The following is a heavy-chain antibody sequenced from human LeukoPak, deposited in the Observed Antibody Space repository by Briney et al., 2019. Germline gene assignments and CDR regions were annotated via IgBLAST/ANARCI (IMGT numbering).Heavy chain of an antibody. CDR3: ARVSSNYGGDYYFDY. V-gene: IGHV4-4*07. CDR2: IYTSGST. Sequence: PSESLSLICTVSGGSISSYYWSWIRQPAGKGLEWIGRIYTSGSTNYNPSLKSRVTMSVDTSKNQFSLRLRSVTAADTAVYYCARVSSNYGGDYYFDYWGQGTLVTVSS. CDR1: GGSISSYY. D-gene: IGHD4-11*01. J-gene: IGHJ4*02.